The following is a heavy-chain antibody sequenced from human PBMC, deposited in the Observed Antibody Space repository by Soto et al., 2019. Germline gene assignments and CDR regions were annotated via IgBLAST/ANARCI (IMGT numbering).Heavy chain of an antibody. CDR2: ISYDGSNK. CDR3: AKGLIYRDGFSGMDV. J-gene: IGHJ6*02. Sequence: PGGSRRLSCAASGFTFSSYGMHWVRQAPGKGLEWVAVISYDGSNKYYADSVKGRFTISRDNSKNTLYLQMNSLRAEDTAVYYCAKGLIYRDGFSGMDVWGQGTTVTVSS. CDR1: GFTFSSYG. V-gene: IGHV3-30*18. D-gene: IGHD1-26*01.